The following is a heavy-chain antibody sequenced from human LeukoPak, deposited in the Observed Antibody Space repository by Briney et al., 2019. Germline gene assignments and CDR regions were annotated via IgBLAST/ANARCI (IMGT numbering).Heavy chain of an antibody. V-gene: IGHV3-23*01. CDR3: AKGVNYFVLEY. CDR2: LSPSGGIT. J-gene: IGHJ4*02. Sequence: PGGSLRLSCAASGFTFSTYAMSWVRQAPGKGLEWVSALSPSGGITYYEDSVKGRSTISRDNSKNTLYLQMNSLRAEDTAVYYCAKGVNYFVLEYWGQGTLVTISS. D-gene: IGHD3-10*02. CDR1: GFTFSTYA.